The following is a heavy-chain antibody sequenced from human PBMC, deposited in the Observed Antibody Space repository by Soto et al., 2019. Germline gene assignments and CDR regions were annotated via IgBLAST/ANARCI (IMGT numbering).Heavy chain of an antibody. Sequence: EVQLVESGGGLVKPGGSLRLSCAACGFTFSNAWMNWVRQAPGKGLEWVGRIKSKTDGGTIDYAAPVKGRFTISRDDSKNTLYLQMDSLKNEDTAVYYCMRFFEWLGYWGQGTQVTVSS. J-gene: IGHJ4*02. CDR2: IKSKTDGGTI. CDR3: MRFFEWLGY. CDR1: GFTFSNAW. D-gene: IGHD3-3*01. V-gene: IGHV3-15*07.